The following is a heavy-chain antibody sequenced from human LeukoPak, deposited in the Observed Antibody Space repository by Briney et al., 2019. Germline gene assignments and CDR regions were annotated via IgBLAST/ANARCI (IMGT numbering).Heavy chain of an antibody. CDR1: GGTFSSYA. Sequence: SVTVSCKASGGTFSSYAISWVRQAPGQGLEWMGGIIPIFGTANYAQRFQGRVTITADKSTSTAYMELSSLRSEDTAVYYCARSRKRGDYGSSCDYWGQGTLVTVSS. D-gene: IGHD3-10*01. CDR2: IIPIFGTA. CDR3: ARSRKRGDYGSSCDY. V-gene: IGHV1-69*06. J-gene: IGHJ4*02.